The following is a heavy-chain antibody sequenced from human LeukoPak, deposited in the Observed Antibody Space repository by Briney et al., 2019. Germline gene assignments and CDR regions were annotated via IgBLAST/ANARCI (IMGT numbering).Heavy chain of an antibody. V-gene: IGHV3-23*01. Sequence: PGGSLRLSCAASGFTVSSNYMSWVRQAPGKGLEWVSAISGSGGSTYYADSVKGRFTISRDNSKNTLYLQMNSLRAEDTAVYYCAKVVVVVPAATRGWFDPWGQGTLVTVSS. J-gene: IGHJ5*02. CDR3: AKVVVVVPAATRGWFDP. CDR2: ISGSGGST. CDR1: GFTVSSNY. D-gene: IGHD2-2*01.